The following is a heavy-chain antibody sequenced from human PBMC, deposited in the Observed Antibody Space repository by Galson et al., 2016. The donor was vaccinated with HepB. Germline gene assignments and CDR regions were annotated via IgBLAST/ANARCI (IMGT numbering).Heavy chain of an antibody. D-gene: IGHD5-18*01. J-gene: IGHJ6*02. CDR3: ARERRGYNYGYYYYGMDV. Sequence: CAISGDSVSGNSAAWTWIRQSPSRGLEWLGRTYYRSKWYNDYAVSVKSRIKINPDTFKNQFSLQLNSVTPEDTAVYYCARERRGYNYGYYYYGMDVWGQGTTVTVSS. CDR2: TYYRSKWYN. CDR1: GDSVSGNSAA. V-gene: IGHV6-1*01.